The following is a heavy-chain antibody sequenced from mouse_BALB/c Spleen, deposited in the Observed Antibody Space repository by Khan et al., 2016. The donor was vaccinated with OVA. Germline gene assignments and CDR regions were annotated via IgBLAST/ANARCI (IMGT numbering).Heavy chain of an antibody. Sequence: EVQLVESGPGLVKPSQSLSLTCTVTGYSITSNYAWNWIRQFPGNKLEWMGYISYSGSTNYNPSLKSRISITRDTSKNQFFLQLNSVTTEDTATYYCARVNYYGYAMDYWGQGTSITVSS. V-gene: IGHV3-2*02. CDR1: GYSITSNYA. D-gene: IGHD1-1*01. CDR3: ARVNYYGYAMDY. CDR2: ISYSGST. J-gene: IGHJ4*01.